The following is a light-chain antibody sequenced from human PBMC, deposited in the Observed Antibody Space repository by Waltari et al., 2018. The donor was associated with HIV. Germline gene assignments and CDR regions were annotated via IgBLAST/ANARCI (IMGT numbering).Light chain of an antibody. Sequence: DLQMSQAPSSLSASVGDRVTITCRASRDISNDLAWYQQKSGEVPKLLIYGASTLRSGVSSRFRGSGSGTEFTLTINGLQPEDVASYYCQNYDSAPVAFGQGTRLEI. V-gene: IGKV1-27*01. CDR1: RDISND. CDR2: GAS. CDR3: QNYDSAPVA. J-gene: IGKJ5*01.